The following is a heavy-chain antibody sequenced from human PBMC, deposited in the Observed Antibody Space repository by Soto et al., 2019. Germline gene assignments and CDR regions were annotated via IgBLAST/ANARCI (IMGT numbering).Heavy chain of an antibody. CDR3: ARAPTYYYDSSGPKFDY. CDR2: IYYSGST. CDR1: GGSISSGDYY. Sequence: QVQLQESGPGLVKPSQTLSLTCTVSGGSISSGDYYWSWIRQPPGKGLEWIGYIYYSGSTYYNPSLKSRVTISVDTSKSQFSLKLRSVTAADTAVYYCARAPTYYYDSSGPKFDYWGQGTLVTVSS. V-gene: IGHV4-30-4*01. J-gene: IGHJ4*02. D-gene: IGHD3-22*01.